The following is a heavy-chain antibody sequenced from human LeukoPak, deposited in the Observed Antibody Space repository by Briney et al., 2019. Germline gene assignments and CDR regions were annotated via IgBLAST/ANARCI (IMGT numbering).Heavy chain of an antibody. CDR3: ARDGTAPGLYFDL. V-gene: IGHV3-7*01. CDR1: GFTFSSYW. CDR2: IRQDGGEK. J-gene: IGHJ4*01. D-gene: IGHD6-13*01. Sequence: GGSLRLSCAVSGFTFSSYWMNWVRQAPGKGLEWVASIRQDGGEKSYVDSVKGRFTISRDNTKNSLSLQINSLSAEDTAMYYCARDGTAPGLYFDLWGQGTLVTVSS.